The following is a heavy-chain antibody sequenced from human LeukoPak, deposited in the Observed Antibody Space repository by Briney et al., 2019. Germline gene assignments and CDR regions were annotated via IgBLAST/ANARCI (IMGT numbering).Heavy chain of an antibody. J-gene: IGHJ4*02. V-gene: IGHV4-34*01. CDR3: ARGVDTAMVVFDY. D-gene: IGHD5-18*01. CDR2: INHSGST. Sequence: SETLSLTCAVYGGSISGYYWSWIRQPPGKGLEWIGEINHSGSTNYNPSLKSRVTISVDTSKNQFSLKLGSVTAADTAVYYCARGVDTAMVVFDYWGRGTLVTVSS. CDR1: GGSISGYY.